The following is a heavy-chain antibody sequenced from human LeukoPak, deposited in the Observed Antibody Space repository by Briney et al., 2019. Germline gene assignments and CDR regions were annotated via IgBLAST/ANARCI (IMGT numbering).Heavy chain of an antibody. D-gene: IGHD6-13*01. CDR1: GFTFSSYS. Sequence: GGSLRLSCAASGFTFSSYSMNWVRQAPGKGLEWGSSISSSSSYIYYADSVKGRFTISRDNAKNSLYLQMNSLRAEDTAVYYCARDSKLAPYAFDIWGQGTMVTVSS. CDR2: ISSSSSYI. CDR3: ARDSKLAPYAFDI. V-gene: IGHV3-21*01. J-gene: IGHJ3*02.